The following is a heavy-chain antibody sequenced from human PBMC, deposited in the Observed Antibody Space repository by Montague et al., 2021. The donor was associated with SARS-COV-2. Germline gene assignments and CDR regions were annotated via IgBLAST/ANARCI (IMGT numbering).Heavy chain of an antibody. V-gene: IGHV4-34*01. CDR2: INHGGIT. Sequence: SETVSLTCAVYGGSFSGYHWNWIRQPRGKGLEWIGEINHGGITNYSPSLKSRLTIPADTSKNQFSLKLTSVAAADTAVYYCARLRDGVVPSPILGVGPYYSYYFIDVWGKGTTVTVSS. CDR1: GGSFSGYH. J-gene: IGHJ6*03. CDR3: ARLRDGVVPSPILGVGPYYSYYFIDV. D-gene: IGHD2-15*01.